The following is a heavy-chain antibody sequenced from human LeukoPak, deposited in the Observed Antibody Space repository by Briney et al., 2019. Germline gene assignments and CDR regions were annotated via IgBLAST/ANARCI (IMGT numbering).Heavy chain of an antibody. CDR1: GFTFSSYG. D-gene: IGHD6-19*01. Sequence: PGGSLRLSCVASGFTFSSYGLHWVRQPPGKGLEWVAAIWPDGGNRYYGDSVKGRFTISRDNSKNTLYLQMNSPRAEDTAVYYCAKGPEAVAGYFDYWGQGTLVTVSS. CDR2: IWPDGGNR. J-gene: IGHJ4*02. V-gene: IGHV3-30*02. CDR3: AKGPEAVAGYFDY.